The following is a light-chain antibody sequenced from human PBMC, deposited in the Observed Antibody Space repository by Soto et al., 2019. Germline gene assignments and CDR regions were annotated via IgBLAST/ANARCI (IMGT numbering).Light chain of an antibody. J-gene: IGKJ5*01. V-gene: IGKV3-11*01. CDR2: DAS. CDR1: LNVNSY. Sequence: EVVLTQSPVTLSLSPGERATLSCRASLNVNSYLAWYQQKPGQAPRLLIYDASNRAAGIPARFSGSGSGTDFTLTISSLEPEDFAIYYCQQRQCWPPITFGQGTRLEI. CDR3: QQRQCWPPIT.